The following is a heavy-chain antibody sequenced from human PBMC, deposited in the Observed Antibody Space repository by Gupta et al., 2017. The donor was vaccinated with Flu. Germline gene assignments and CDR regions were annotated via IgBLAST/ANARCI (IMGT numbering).Heavy chain of an antibody. J-gene: IGHJ4*02. Sequence: QVQLVESGGGVVQPGRSLRLSCAASGFTFSSYGMHWVRQAPGKGLGWEGVISHDGSNKYYANSLKGRFAISRDNSKNRLYLQMNSLRAEDTAVYYCANDLMQYVDTAMDAELDYWGQGTLVTVSS. CDR1: GFTFSSYG. CDR3: ANDLMQYVDTAMDAELDY. V-gene: IGHV3-30*18. CDR2: ISHDGSNK. D-gene: IGHD5-18*01.